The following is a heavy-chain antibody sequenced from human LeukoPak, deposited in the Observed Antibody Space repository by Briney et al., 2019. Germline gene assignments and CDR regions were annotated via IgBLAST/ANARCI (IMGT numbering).Heavy chain of an antibody. CDR3: ARDRAPYDFHYMDV. Sequence: KPSQTLSLTCTVSGGSISSGSYYWSWIRQPAGKGLEWIGRIYTSGSTNYNPSLKSRVTISVDTSKNQFSLKLSSVTAADTAVYYCARDRAPYDFHYMDVWGKGTTVTVSS. CDR2: IYTSGST. J-gene: IGHJ6*03. CDR1: GGSISSGSYY. V-gene: IGHV4-61*02. D-gene: IGHD3-3*01.